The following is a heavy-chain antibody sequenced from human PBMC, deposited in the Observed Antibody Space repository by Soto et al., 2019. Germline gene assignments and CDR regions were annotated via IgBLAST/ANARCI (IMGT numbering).Heavy chain of an antibody. CDR3: GRVVEGATRHADFDS. V-gene: IGHV4-39*01. CDR2: MYYSGGA. J-gene: IGHJ5*01. D-gene: IGHD2-15*01. CDR1: GVSIHNSHSF. Sequence: SETLSLTCAVSGVSIHNSHSFWGWIRQPPGKGLEFIGSMYYSGGANYNPSLKSRVTISLDTSKNQFSLTVNSVTAADTAIYYCGRVVEGATRHADFDSWGQGTLVTVSS.